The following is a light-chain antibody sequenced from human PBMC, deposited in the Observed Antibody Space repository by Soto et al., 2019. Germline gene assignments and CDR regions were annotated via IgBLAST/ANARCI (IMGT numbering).Light chain of an antibody. CDR3: CSYAGSRV. CDR1: SSDVGSYNL. J-gene: IGLJ3*02. Sequence: QSALTQPASVSGSPVQSITISCTRTSSDVGSYNLVSWYQQHPGKAPKLMIYEGSKRPSGVSNRFSGSKSGNTASLTISGLQAEDEADYYCCSYAGSRVFGGGTKVTVL. CDR2: EGS. V-gene: IGLV2-23*01.